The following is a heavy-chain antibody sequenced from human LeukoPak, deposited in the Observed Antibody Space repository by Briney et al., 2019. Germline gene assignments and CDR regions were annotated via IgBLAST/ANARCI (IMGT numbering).Heavy chain of an antibody. J-gene: IGHJ3*02. D-gene: IGHD1-26*01. CDR3: VRDRHSGSYPDAFAI. CDR1: GLTFSSYS. CDR2: ISSSSSYI. Sequence: GGSLRRSCAASGLTFSSYSMNWVRQAPGKGLQWVSSISSSSSYIYYADSVKGRFTISRDNAKNSLYLQMNSLRAEDTAVYYCVRDRHSGSYPDAFAIWGQGTMVTVSS. V-gene: IGHV3-21*01.